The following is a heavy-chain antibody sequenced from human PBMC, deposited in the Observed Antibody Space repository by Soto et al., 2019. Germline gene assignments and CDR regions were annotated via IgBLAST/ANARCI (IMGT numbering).Heavy chain of an antibody. CDR1: GGTSSTYA. CDR3: ATTKRGRDIGHRNGFDY. V-gene: IGHV1-69*13. CDR2: IIPIFGTA. J-gene: IGHJ4*02. D-gene: IGHD5-12*01. Sequence: GSSVKVSCKASGGTSSTYAVNWLRQAPGQGLEWMGGIIPIFGTANYAQKFQGRVTITADESTTTAYMELSSLTSEDTAMYYCATTKRGRDIGHRNGFDYWGQGALVPVSS.